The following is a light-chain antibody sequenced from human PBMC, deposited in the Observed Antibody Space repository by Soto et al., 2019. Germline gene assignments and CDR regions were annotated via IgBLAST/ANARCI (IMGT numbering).Light chain of an antibody. CDR2: KVS. CDR3: MQGTHWPWT. CDR1: QSLVYSDGNTY. J-gene: IGKJ1*01. Sequence: DVVMTQSPLSLPVTLGQPASISCRSSQSLVYSDGNTYLNWFQQRPGQSPRRLIYKVSNRDSGGTDRFSGSGSGTDSTLKISRVEAEDVGVYYCMQGTHWPWTFGQGTKVEIK. V-gene: IGKV2-30*01.